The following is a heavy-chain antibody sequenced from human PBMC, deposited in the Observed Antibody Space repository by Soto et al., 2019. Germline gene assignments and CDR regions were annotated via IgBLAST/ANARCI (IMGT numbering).Heavy chain of an antibody. CDR3: AREYCSSGRCYHYFDY. CDR1: GFTFSRYG. V-gene: IGHV3-33*01. Sequence: QVQLMESGGGVVQPGRSLRLSCAASGFTFSRYGIHWVRQAPGKGLEWVAVIWYDGSNKYYADSVKGRFTISRDNSRNTLFLQMNSLRAEDTAVYYCAREYCSSGRCYHYFDYWGQGTLVTVSS. D-gene: IGHD2-15*01. CDR2: IWYDGSNK. J-gene: IGHJ4*02.